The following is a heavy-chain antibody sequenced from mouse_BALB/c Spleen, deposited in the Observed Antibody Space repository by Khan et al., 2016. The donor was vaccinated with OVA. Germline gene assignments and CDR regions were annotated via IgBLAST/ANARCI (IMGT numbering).Heavy chain of an antibody. D-gene: IGHD2-14*01. CDR2: IRSGGNT. Sequence: QVQLKESGPGLVRPSQTLSITCTVSGFSLTTYGVHWVRQSPGKGLEWLGVIRSGGNTDYNAAFISRLSITKDNSKSQVFFKMNSLQADDTVMYYCARKSYMYDFTYWGQGTLVTVSA. J-gene: IGHJ3*01. CDR3: ARKSYMYDFTY. V-gene: IGHV2-2*01. CDR1: GFSLTTYG.